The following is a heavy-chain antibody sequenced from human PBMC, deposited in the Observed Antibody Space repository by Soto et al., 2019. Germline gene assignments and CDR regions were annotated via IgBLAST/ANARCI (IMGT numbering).Heavy chain of an antibody. J-gene: IGHJ4*02. Sequence: QVQLQEAGPGLVKPSETLSLTCTVSGGSISRYYWSWIRQPPGKGLEWIGYIYYSGSTNYNPSLKSRVTISVDTSKNQFSLKLSSVTAADTAVYYCARETVGNFDYWGQGTLVTVSS. CDR1: GGSISRYY. V-gene: IGHV4-59*01. D-gene: IGHD1-26*01. CDR3: ARETVGNFDY. CDR2: IYYSGST.